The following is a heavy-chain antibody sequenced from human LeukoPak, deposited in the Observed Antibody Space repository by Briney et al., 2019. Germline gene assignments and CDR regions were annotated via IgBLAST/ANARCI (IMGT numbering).Heavy chain of an antibody. Sequence: ASVKVSCKASGYTFTTYGISWVRQAPGQGLEWRGWINTYNGDTKYAQKFQGRVTMTSDTSTSTAYMELRSLRSDDTAVYYCARDRRGSGSYYREYWGQGTLVTVSS. CDR3: ARDRRGSGSYYREY. CDR2: INTYNGDT. J-gene: IGHJ4*02. V-gene: IGHV1-18*01. CDR1: GYTFTTYG. D-gene: IGHD3-10*01.